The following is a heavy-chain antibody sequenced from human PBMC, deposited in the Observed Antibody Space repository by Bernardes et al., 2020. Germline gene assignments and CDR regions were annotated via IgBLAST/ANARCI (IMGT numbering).Heavy chain of an antibody. CDR1: GGSFSGYY. CDR2: INHSGST. CDR3: ARQQWLVRDFDY. D-gene: IGHD6-19*01. V-gene: IGHV4-34*01. J-gene: IGHJ4*02. Sequence: SETLSLTCAVYGGSFSGYYWSWIRQPPGKGLEWIGEINHSGSTNYNPSLKSRVTISVDTSKNQFSLKLSSVTAADTAVYYCARQQWLVRDFDYWGQGTLVTVSS.